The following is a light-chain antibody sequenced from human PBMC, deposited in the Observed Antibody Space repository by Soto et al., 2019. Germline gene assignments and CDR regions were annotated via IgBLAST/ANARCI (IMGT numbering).Light chain of an antibody. Sequence: QSALTQPPSASGSPGQSVTISCTGTSNDVGAYNYVSWYQQHSGKAPKLMIFDVSKRPSGVPDRFSGSKSGNTASLTVSGLQPEDEADYYCSSYAGSNNLLFGGGTKLTVL. CDR1: SNDVGAYNY. CDR3: SSYAGSNNLL. CDR2: DVS. J-gene: IGLJ3*02. V-gene: IGLV2-8*01.